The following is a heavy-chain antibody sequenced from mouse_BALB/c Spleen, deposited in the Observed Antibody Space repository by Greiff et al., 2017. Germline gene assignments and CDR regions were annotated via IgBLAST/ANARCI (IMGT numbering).Heavy chain of an antibody. D-gene: IGHD2-1*01. CDR3: ARSYGNSYYAMDY. CDR1: GFTFSSFG. V-gene: IGHV5-17*02. J-gene: IGHJ4*01. Sequence: EVKVVESGGGLVQPGGSRKLSCAASGFTFSSFGMHWVRQAPEKGLEWVAYISSGSSTIYYADTVKGRFTISRDNPKNTLFLQMTSLRSEDTAMYYCARSYGNSYYAMDYWGQGTSVTVSS. CDR2: ISSGSSTI.